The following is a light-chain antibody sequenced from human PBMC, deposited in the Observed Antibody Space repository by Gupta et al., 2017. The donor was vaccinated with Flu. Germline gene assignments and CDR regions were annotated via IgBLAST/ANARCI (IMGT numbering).Light chain of an antibody. CDR3: QQSYSTPYT. CDR2: EAS. CDR1: QNTLPY. J-gene: IGKJ2*01. Sequence: DIQMIQSPPSLSASVGDKVTITCRADQNTLPYINWFQQKPGKPPKLLIYEASNWQSGVPTRFSGSVTGTDFTLTISGRQPDDFAIYYCQQSYSTPYTFGQGTRLEI. V-gene: IGKV1-39*01.